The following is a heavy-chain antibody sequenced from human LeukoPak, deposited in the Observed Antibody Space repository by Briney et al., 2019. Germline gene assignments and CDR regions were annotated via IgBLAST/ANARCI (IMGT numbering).Heavy chain of an antibody. V-gene: IGHV3-7*01. Sequence: GGSLRLSCAASGFTFSSYWMTWVRQAPGKGLEWVANIKLDGSEKYYVDSVKGRFVIFRDNDRNSVYLQMNALRTEDTAIYYCARARGWYRVDYWGQGTLVTVAS. CDR3: ARARGWYRVDY. J-gene: IGHJ4*02. CDR1: GFTFSSYW. CDR2: IKLDGSEK. D-gene: IGHD6-19*01.